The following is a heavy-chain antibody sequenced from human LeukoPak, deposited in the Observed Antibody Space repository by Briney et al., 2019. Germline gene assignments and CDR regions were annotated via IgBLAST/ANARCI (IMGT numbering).Heavy chain of an antibody. D-gene: IGHD3-3*01. V-gene: IGHV4-38-2*02. CDR1: GYSISSGYH. Sequence: PSETLSLTCTVSGYSISSGYHWDWIRQPPGKGLEWIGSIHRSGSTYYNPSLKSRVTIFLDTSKNQFSLKLSSVTAADTAVYYCARVECNPDYWGQGTLVTVSS. CDR2: IHRSGST. CDR3: ARVECNPDY. J-gene: IGHJ4*02.